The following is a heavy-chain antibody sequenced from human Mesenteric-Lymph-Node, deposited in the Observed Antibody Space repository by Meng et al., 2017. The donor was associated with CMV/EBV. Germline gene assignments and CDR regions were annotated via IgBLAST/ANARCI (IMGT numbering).Heavy chain of an antibody. V-gene: IGHV1-2*02. CDR2: INPNSGGT. CDR1: GYTFTSYG. Sequence: ASVKVSCKASGYTFTSYGISWVRQAPGQGLEWMGWINPNSGGTNYAQKFQGRVTMTRDTSISTAYMELSNLRSDDTAVYYCARDHYSNVVWYYGMDVWGQGTTVTVSS. CDR3: ARDHYSNVVWYYGMDV. J-gene: IGHJ6*02. D-gene: IGHD4-11*01.